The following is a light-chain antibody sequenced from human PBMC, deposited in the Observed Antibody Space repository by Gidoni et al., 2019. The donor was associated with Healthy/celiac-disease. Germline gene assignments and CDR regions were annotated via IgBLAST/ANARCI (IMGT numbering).Light chain of an antibody. J-gene: IGKJ5*01. CDR1: QSVSSY. V-gene: IGKV3-11*01. Sequence: EIVLTQSPATLSLSPGERATLSCSASQSVSSYLAWYQQKPGQAPRLLIYDASNRATGIPARFSGSGSGTDFTLTISSLEPEDFAVYYCQQWVTFGQGTRLEIK. CDR3: QQWVT. CDR2: DAS.